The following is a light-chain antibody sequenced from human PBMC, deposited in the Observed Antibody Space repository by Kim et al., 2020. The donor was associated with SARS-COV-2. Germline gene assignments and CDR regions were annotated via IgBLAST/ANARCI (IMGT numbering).Light chain of an antibody. V-gene: IGKV1-5*03. CDR1: QDIYTF. CDR2: KAS. Sequence: LSASVGDTVTFTCRASQDIYTFVAWYQQRPGEAPKLLISKASILESGIPSRFSGSGSGTDFTLSISSLQPDDFATYYCQQYETHSTFGQGTKLEI. J-gene: IGKJ2*01. CDR3: QQYETHST.